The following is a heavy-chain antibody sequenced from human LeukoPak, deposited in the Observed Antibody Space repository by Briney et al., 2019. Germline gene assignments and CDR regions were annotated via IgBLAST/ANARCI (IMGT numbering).Heavy chain of an antibody. CDR3: ARGQWDGEGYYFDY. CDR1: GYTFTSYD. D-gene: IGHD2-21*01. CDR2: MNPNSGNT. J-gene: IGHJ4*02. V-gene: IGHV1-8*01. Sequence: ASVKVSCKASGYTFTSYDINWVRQATGQGLEWMGWMNPNSGNTGYAQKFQGRVTMTRNTSISTAYMELSSLRSEDTAVYYCARGQWDGEGYYFDYWGQGTVVTVSS.